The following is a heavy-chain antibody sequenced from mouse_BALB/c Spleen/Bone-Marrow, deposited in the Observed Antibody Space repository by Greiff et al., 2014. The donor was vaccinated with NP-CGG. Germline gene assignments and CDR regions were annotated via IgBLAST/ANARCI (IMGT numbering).Heavy chain of an antibody. CDR2: IHYSGST. Sequence: VQLQQPGPDLVKPSQSLSLTCTVTGYSITSACSWHWIQQFPGNKLEWMGYIHYSGSTNYNPSLKSRISITRDTSKNQFFLQLNSVTTEDTATYYCARRGATHYWYFDVWGAGTTVTVSS. V-gene: IGHV3-1*02. D-gene: IGHD3-1*01. J-gene: IGHJ1*01. CDR3: ARRGATHYWYFDV. CDR1: GYSITSACS.